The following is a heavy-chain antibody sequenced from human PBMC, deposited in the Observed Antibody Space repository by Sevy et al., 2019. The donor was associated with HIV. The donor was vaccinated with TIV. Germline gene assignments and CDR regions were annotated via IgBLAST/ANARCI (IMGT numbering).Heavy chain of an antibody. CDR2: INTYNGNT. CDR1: GYTLSSYG. CDR3: ARDKSVQVIFGVVRYNYGMDV. Sequence: ASVKVSCKASGYTLSSYGISWVRQAPGQGLEWMGWINTYNGNTKYAQKLQGRITMTTDTATSTAYMEVRSLRSDDTAVYYCARDKSVQVIFGVVRYNYGMDVWGQGTTATVSS. D-gene: IGHD3-3*01. V-gene: IGHV1-18*01. J-gene: IGHJ6*02.